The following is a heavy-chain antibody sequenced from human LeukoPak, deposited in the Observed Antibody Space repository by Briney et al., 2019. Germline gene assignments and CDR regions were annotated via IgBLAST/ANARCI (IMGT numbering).Heavy chain of an antibody. Sequence: GESLKISCQGFGYSFTSYWIGWVRHMPGKGMEWMGSIYPGELRDRYNPSFQGRVTISVDKSINTAYLQWVSLRASDSAMYCACRDLTSTWSFPWGQGTLVTVSS. D-gene: IGHD6-13*01. CDR1: GYSFTSYW. CDR3: CRDLTSTWSFP. V-gene: IGHV5-51*01. J-gene: IGHJ5*02. CDR2: IYPGELRD.